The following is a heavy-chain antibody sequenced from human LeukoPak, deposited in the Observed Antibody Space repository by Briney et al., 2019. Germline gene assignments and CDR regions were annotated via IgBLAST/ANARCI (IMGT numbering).Heavy chain of an antibody. J-gene: IGHJ4*02. D-gene: IGHD6-13*01. CDR3: ARTSIRAPGTFDY. V-gene: IGHV5-51*01. CDR2: IYPGDSDT. CDR1: GYSFTTFW. Sequence: GESLKISCKGSGYSFTTFWIGWVRQMPGKGLEWMGLIYPGDSDTRYSPSFQGQVTTSADKSISTAYLQWSSLEASDTAMYYCARTSIRAPGTFDYWGQGTLVTVSS.